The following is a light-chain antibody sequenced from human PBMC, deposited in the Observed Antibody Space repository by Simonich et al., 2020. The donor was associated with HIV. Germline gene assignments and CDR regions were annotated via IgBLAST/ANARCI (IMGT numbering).Light chain of an antibody. Sequence: EIVMTQSPATLSVSPGERATLSCRASQSIRSNLAWYQQKPGQTPRLLIYAASTRATGIPVGFSGSGAGTEFTLTISSMESEDFAVYYCQQYNNWPPAFGGGTNVEIK. J-gene: IGKJ4*01. V-gene: IGKV3-15*01. CDR1: QSIRSN. CDR3: QQYNNWPPA. CDR2: AAS.